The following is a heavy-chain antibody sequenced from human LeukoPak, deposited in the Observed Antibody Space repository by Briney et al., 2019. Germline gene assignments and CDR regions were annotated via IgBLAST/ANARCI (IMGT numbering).Heavy chain of an antibody. Sequence: ASAKVSCKASGYTFTGYYMHWVRQAPGQGLEWMGWINPNSGGTDYAQKFQGRVTMTRDTSISTAYMELSRLRSDDTAVYYCARVGDSGWYIWRDYWGQGTLVTVSS. CDR1: GYTFTGYY. D-gene: IGHD6-19*01. V-gene: IGHV1-2*02. CDR3: ARVGDSGWYIWRDY. CDR2: INPNSGGT. J-gene: IGHJ4*02.